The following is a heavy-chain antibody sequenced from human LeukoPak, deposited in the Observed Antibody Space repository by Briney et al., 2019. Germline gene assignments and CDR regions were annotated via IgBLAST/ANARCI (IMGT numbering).Heavy chain of an antibody. CDR2: IYYSGST. J-gene: IGHJ4*02. D-gene: IGHD3-3*01. CDR3: ARGASGYYRTPYDY. Sequence: SETLSLTCTVSGGSLSSSSYYWGWVRQPPGTGLEWIGSIYYSGSTHYNPSLKSRVTISVDTSKNQFSLKLSSVTAADTAVYYCARGASGYYRTPYDYWGQGTLVTVSS. CDR1: GGSLSSSSYY. V-gene: IGHV4-39*07.